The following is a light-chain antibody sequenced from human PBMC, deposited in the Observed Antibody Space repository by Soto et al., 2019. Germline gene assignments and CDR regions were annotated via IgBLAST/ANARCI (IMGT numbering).Light chain of an antibody. CDR3: QQYDILPIT. Sequence: DIQMTQSPSSLSASVGDRVTITCRASQTINTYLNWYQQKLGKAPNLLIYDASNLEIGVPSRFSGSGSGTHFTFTISSLQTEDIGTYYCQQYDILPITFGRGTRLEIK. J-gene: IGKJ5*01. V-gene: IGKV1-33*01. CDR1: QTINTY. CDR2: DAS.